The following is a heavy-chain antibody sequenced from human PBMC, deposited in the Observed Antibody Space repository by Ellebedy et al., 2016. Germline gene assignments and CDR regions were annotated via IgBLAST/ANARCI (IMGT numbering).Heavy chain of an antibody. CDR2: IKQDGSEK. CDR1: GFTFSSYW. J-gene: IGHJ4*02. CDR3: ARDLTSSSGWFFDY. Sequence: GESLKISCAASGFTFSSYWMSWVRQAPGKGLEWVANIKQDGSEKYYVDSVKGRFTISRDNAKNSLYLQMNSLRAEDTAVYYCARDLTSSSGWFFDYWGQGTLVTVSS. V-gene: IGHV3-7*03. D-gene: IGHD6-19*01.